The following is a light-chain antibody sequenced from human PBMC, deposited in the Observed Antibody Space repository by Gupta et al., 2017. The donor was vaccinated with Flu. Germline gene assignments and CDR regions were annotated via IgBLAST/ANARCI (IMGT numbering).Light chain of an antibody. CDR2: EVT. CDR1: SNDIGDYNS. V-gene: IGLV2-14*01. CDR3: NSYTSNSSYV. Sequence: QSALTQPASVSGSPGQSVTISCTGTSNDIGDYNSVSWYQQHPGKAPKLMIYEVTRRPSGVSNRFSGSKSGNTASLTISGLQAEDDADYYCNSYTSNSSYVFGSGTKVTVL. J-gene: IGLJ1*01.